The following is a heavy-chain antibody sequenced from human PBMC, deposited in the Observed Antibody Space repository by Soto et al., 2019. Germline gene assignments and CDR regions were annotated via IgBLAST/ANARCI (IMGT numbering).Heavy chain of an antibody. J-gene: IGHJ6*02. V-gene: IGHV1-2*02. CDR1: GYTFTGYY. D-gene: IGHD6-13*01. CDR3: ARSTSSSRAYYDGMDV. Sequence: ASVKVSCKASGYTFTGYYMHWVRQAPGQGLEWMGWINPNSGGTKYAQKFQGRGTMTRDTSISTAYMELSRLRSDDTAVYYCARSTSSSRAYYDGMDVWGQGTTVTVSS. CDR2: INPNSGGT.